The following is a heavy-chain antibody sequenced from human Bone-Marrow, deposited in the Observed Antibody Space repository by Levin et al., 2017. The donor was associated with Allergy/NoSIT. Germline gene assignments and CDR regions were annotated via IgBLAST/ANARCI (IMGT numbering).Heavy chain of an antibody. Sequence: SVKVSCKASGGTFKTSAFTWLRQAPGQGPEWVGTVIPLFGTPHYAQELQDRLTITADVSTTTVYMDLASLKSEDTAVFYCAASDYGDSGSYDYWGQGTLVTVSS. D-gene: IGHD4-17*01. CDR2: VIPLFGTP. V-gene: IGHV1-69*13. CDR1: GGTFKTSA. J-gene: IGHJ4*02. CDR3: AASDYGDSGSYDY.